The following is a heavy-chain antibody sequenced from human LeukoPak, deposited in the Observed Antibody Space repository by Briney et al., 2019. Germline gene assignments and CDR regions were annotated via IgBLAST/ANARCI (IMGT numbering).Heavy chain of an antibody. J-gene: IGHJ4*02. D-gene: IGHD6-13*01. CDR1: GIRFADHA. CDR3: AKARGGYSSTYEH. CDR2: ISWNSGSI. Sequence: GRSLRLSCAASGIRFADHAMHWVRQAPGKGLEWVSGISWNSGSIGYADSVKGRFTISRDNAKNSLYLQMNSLRTEDTALYYCAKARGGYSSTYEHWGQGTLVTVSS. V-gene: IGHV3-9*01.